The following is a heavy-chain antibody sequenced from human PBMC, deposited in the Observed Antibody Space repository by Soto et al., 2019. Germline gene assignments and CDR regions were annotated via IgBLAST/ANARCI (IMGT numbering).Heavy chain of an antibody. D-gene: IGHD3-22*01. Sequence: QVQLVESGGGVVQPGRSLRLSCAASGFTFSSYGMHWVRQAPGKGLEWVAVIWDDGSNKYYADSVKGRFTISRDNSKNPLYLEMNSLRAEDTAVYYCARGHYYYDSSGYDTTCYYYYGMDVWGQGTTVTVSS. CDR2: IWDDGSNK. CDR3: ARGHYYYDSSGYDTTCYYYYGMDV. J-gene: IGHJ6*02. CDR1: GFTFSSYG. V-gene: IGHV3-33*01.